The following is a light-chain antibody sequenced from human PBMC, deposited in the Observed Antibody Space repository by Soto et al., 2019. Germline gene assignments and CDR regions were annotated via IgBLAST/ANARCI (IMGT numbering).Light chain of an antibody. Sequence: DIQMTQSPSTLPASVGDRVTITCLASQSIDRWLAWYQQRPGKAPKILIYDASSLGSGVPSRFSGSGSGTEFTLTISSLQPDDFATYYCQQYNSYSKTFGQGTKVDIK. CDR3: QQYNSYSKT. CDR2: DAS. J-gene: IGKJ1*01. CDR1: QSIDRW. V-gene: IGKV1-5*01.